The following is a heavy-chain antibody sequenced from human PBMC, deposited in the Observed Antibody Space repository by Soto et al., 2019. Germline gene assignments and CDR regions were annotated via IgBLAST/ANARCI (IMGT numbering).Heavy chain of an antibody. CDR3: ARDRAYYGHDFWTPNYYYYGMDV. Sequence: SETLSLTCAVSGGSISSSNWWSWVRQPPGKGLEWIGEIYHSGSTNYNPSLKSRVTISVDKSKNQFSLKLSSVTAADTAVYYCARDRAYYGHDFWTPNYYYYGMDVWGQGTTVTAP. CDR1: GGSISSSNW. V-gene: IGHV4-4*02. J-gene: IGHJ6*02. CDR2: IYHSGST. D-gene: IGHD3-3*01.